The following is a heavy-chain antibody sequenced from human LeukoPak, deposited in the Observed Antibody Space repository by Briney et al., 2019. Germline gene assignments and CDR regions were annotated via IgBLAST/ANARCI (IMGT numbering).Heavy chain of an antibody. D-gene: IGHD2-15*01. CDR2: ITGGGSNT. Sequence: PGGSLRLSCAAPGFSFSNYAMNWVRQAPGKGLEWVSRITGGGSNTYYADSVKGRFTTSRDNSRNIMPLHLNSLRAEDTATYYCAKTDYIGADPYFLDTWGQGTLVTVSS. V-gene: IGHV3-23*01. J-gene: IGHJ5*02. CDR3: AKTDYIGADPYFLDT. CDR1: GFSFSNYA.